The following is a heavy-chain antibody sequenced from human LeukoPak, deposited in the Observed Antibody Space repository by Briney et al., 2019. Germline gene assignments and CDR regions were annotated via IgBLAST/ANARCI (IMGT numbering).Heavy chain of an antibody. CDR2: IGDSGVPT. D-gene: IGHD3/OR15-3a*01. V-gene: IGHV3-23*01. J-gene: IGHJ4*02. Sequence: GGSLRLSCAASQFTFTTYAMSWVRQAPRRGLEWVSSIGDSGVPTYYADSVKGRFTISRDNSQNTLYLQMNSLGADDTAVYYCAKVATWTYFDYWGQGTLVTVSS. CDR3: AKVATWTYFDY. CDR1: QFTFTTYA.